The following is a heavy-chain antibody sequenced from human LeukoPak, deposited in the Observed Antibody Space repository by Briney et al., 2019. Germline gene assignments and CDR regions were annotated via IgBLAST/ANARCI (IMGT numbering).Heavy chain of an antibody. D-gene: IGHD6-13*01. J-gene: IGHJ4*02. CDR1: GFTFSSFG. CDR2: IWYDASDR. CDR3: ARGTGSDSWYIDY. V-gene: IGHV3-33*01. Sequence: PGRSLTLSCAASGFTFSSFGMHWVRQAPGKGLEWVAVIWYDASDRYYADSVKGRFTISRDNSKNTLFLQMNSLRDDDTAVYYCARGTGSDSWYIDYWGQGTLVSVYS.